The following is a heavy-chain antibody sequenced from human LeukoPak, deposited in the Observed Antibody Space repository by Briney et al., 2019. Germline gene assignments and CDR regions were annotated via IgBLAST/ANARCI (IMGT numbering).Heavy chain of an antibody. CDR1: GYRFTTYW. V-gene: IGHV5-51*01. J-gene: IGHJ4*02. Sequence: GESLKISCKGSGYRFTTYWIGWVRQTPGKGLGWMGIIYPGDSDTRYSPSFQGQVTISADKSISTAYLQWSSLKASDTAIYYCARHCTNGVCQSDYWGQGTLVTVSS. CDR3: ARHCTNGVCQSDY. CDR2: IYPGDSDT. D-gene: IGHD2-8*01.